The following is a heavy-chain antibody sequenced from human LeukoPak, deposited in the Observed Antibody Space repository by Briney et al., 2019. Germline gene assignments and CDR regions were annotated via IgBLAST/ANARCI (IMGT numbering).Heavy chain of an antibody. CDR1: AFTFRSYA. D-gene: IGHD6-13*01. Sequence: PGGSLRLSCATSAFTFRSYAMTWVRQAPGRGLEWVSSVSRSGAATFYADSVKGRFTISRDSSKNTLYLQMYSLRAEDTALYYCARDTLGLPGTRYFFDSWGQGTLVTVSS. V-gene: IGHV3-23*01. CDR2: VSRSGAAT. J-gene: IGHJ4*02. CDR3: ARDTLGLPGTRYFFDS.